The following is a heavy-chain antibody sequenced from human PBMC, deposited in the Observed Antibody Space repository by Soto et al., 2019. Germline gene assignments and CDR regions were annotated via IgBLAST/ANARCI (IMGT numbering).Heavy chain of an antibody. CDR2: INPNGGVT. CDR1: GDSFNDYY. Sequence: QVQLVQSGAEVRKPGASVTVSCRSSGDSFNDYYIHWVRQAPGQGFEWMGWINPNGGVTKYAQMLQGWVSMTRDTSIRTVYMQLSRLRSDDTAVYYCARESGGATATLDYYYFYMDVWGTGTTVTVSS. D-gene: IGHD5-12*01. J-gene: IGHJ6*03. V-gene: IGHV1-2*04. CDR3: ARESGGATATLDYYYFYMDV.